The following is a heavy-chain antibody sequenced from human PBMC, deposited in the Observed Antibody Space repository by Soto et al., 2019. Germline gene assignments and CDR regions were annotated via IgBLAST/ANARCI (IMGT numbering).Heavy chain of an antibody. CDR1: GFTVSNSY. Sequence: EVSLRLSCAASGFTVSNSYINWVRQAPGKGLEWVSVIYSGGSTYYADSLKGRFTTSRDNSKYTLYLQINTLTAADPAVDYCARGGPPISNSFDAWGEGTV. V-gene: IGHV3-66*01. CDR2: IYSGGST. CDR3: ARGGPPISNSFDA. D-gene: IGHD1-26*01. J-gene: IGHJ5*02.